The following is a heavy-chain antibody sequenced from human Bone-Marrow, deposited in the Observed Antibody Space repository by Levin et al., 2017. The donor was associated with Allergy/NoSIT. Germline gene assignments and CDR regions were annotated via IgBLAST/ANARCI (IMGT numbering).Heavy chain of an antibody. D-gene: IGHD3-3*01. V-gene: IGHV3-53*01. CDR3: ASLGVVISGGSDGFFDY. CDR1: GFTVSSNY. CDR2: SYGAGSI. J-gene: IGHJ4*02. Sequence: GGSLRLSCAASGFTVSSNYMSWVRQAPGKGLEWVSVSYGAGSIHYADSVKGRFTISRDSSNNTLYLQMDSLRAEDTAVYYCASLGVVISGGSDGFFDYWGQGTLVTVSS.